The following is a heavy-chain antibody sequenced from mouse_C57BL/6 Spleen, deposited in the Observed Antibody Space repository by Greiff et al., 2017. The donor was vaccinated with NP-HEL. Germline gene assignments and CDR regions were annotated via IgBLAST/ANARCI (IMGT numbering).Heavy chain of an antibody. D-gene: IGHD1-1*01. J-gene: IGHJ1*03. CDR2: IRNKANTHAT. V-gene: IGHV6-6*01. Sequence: DVKLVESGGGLVQPGGSMKLSCAASGFTFSDAWMDWVRQSPEKGLEWVAEIRNKANTHATYYAESVKGRFTISRDDSKISVYLQMNSLRAEDTGIYYCTRQDYYYGSSYWYFDVWGTGTTVTVSS. CDR3: TRQDYYYGSSYWYFDV. CDR1: GFTFSDAW.